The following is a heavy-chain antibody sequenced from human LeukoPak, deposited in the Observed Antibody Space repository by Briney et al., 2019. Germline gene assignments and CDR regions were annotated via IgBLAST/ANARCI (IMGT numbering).Heavy chain of an antibody. CDR1: GFTFSDYD. V-gene: IGHV3-21*06. CDR2: ISGRSSHT. J-gene: IGHJ4*02. D-gene: IGHD3-16*01. CDR3: ARAFPPLRTSSAGDL. Sequence: GGSLRLSCSASGFTFSDYDMTWIRQAPGKGLEWISAISGRSSHTYYGDSVKGRFSISRDNAKNLLYLQMNGLGAEDTAVYYCARAFPPLRTSSAGDLWGQGTLVTVSS.